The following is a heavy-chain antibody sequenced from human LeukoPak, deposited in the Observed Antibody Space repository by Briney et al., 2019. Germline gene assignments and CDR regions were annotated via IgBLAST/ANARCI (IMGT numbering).Heavy chain of an antibody. CDR1: GLTFSNYA. V-gene: IGHV3-30-3*01. CDR2: ISYDGSNK. J-gene: IGHJ4*02. D-gene: IGHD5-18*01. CDR3: ARGTGYGYSPDY. Sequence: GGSLRLSCAASGLTFSNYAMHWVRQAPGKGLEWVAVISYDGSNKYYADSVKGRFTISRDNSKNTLYLQMNSLRAEDTAVYYCARGTGYGYSPDYWGQGTLVTVSS.